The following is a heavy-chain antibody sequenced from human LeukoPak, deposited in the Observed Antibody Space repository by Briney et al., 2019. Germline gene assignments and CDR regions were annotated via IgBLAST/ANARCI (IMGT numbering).Heavy chain of an antibody. V-gene: IGHV4-59*01. CDR2: IYYSGSA. CDR3: ARAVAEDYDFWSGYYMGGYFDY. Sequence: SETLSLTCTVSGGSISSYYWSWIRQPPGKGLEWIGYIYYSGSANYNPSLKSRVTISVDTSKNQFSLKLSSVTAADTAVYYCARAVAEDYDFWSGYYMGGYFDYWGRGTLVTVSS. J-gene: IGHJ4*02. D-gene: IGHD3-3*01. CDR1: GGSISSYY.